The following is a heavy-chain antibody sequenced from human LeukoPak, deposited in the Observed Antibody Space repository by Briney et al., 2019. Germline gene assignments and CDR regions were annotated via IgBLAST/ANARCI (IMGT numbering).Heavy chain of an antibody. J-gene: IGHJ4*02. Sequence: PGGSLRLSCAASGFTFSNYAMSWVRQAPGKGLEWVSSISGSGGHTYYADSVEGRFTISRDNSKNTMYLQMNSLRAEDTAVYYCGREKYNSGWFYFDYWGQGTLVTVSS. CDR2: ISGSGGHT. CDR3: GREKYNSGWFYFDY. CDR1: GFTFSNYA. D-gene: IGHD6-19*01. V-gene: IGHV3-23*01.